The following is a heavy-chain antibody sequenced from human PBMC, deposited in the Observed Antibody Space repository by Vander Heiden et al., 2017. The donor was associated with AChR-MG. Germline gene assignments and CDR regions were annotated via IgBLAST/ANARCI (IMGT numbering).Heavy chain of an antibody. CDR3: ARDRRSGGGLRDPQFDY. D-gene: IGHD3-3*01. V-gene: IGHV3-30-3*01. CDR1: GFTFTTYA. CDR2: ISYDGSNK. Sequence: QVQLVESGGGVVQPGRSLRLACVVSGFTFTTYAMHWVRQAPGKGLEWVAFISYDGSNKYYADSVKGRFTISRDNSKNTLYLQMNSLRADDTAVYYCARDRRSGGGLRDPQFDYWGQGTRVTVSS. J-gene: IGHJ4*02.